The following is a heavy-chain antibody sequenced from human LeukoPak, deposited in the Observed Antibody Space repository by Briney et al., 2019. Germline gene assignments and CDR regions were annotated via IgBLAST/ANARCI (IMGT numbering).Heavy chain of an antibody. D-gene: IGHD3-10*01. V-gene: IGHV3-48*01. J-gene: IGHJ3*02. CDR3: ATALWSDAFDI. CDR2: ISSSSSTI. CDR1: GFTFSSYS. Sequence: GGSLRLSCAASGFTFSSYSMNWVRQAPGKGLEWVSYISSSSSTIYYADSVKGRFTISRDNAKNSLYLQMNSLRAEDTAVYYCATALWSDAFDIWGQGTMVTASS.